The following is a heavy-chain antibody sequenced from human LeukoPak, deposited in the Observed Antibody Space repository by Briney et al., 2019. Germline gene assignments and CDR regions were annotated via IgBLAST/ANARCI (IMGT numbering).Heavy chain of an antibody. CDR2: MNPNSGNT. Sequence: ASVKVSCKASGYTFTSYDINWVRQATGQGLEWMGWMNPNSGNTGYAQKFQGRVTMTRNTSISTAYMELSSLRSEDTAVYYCASLFSTMIVVVGHDAFDIWGQGTMVTVSS. J-gene: IGHJ3*02. V-gene: IGHV1-8*01. D-gene: IGHD3-22*01. CDR1: GYTFTSYD. CDR3: ASLFSTMIVVVGHDAFDI.